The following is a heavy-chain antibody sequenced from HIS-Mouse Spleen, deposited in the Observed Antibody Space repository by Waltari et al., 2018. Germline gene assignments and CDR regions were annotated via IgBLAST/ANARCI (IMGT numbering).Heavy chain of an antibody. V-gene: IGHV1-18*01. CDR2: ISDYNGNT. D-gene: IGHD3-3*02. CDR3: ARSFLEWLLYFDY. Sequence: QVQLVQSGAEVNKPWASGNGSCKASGYTCTSYGISWVRQATGQGLGWMGWISDYNGNTNYAQKLKGRVTMTTDTSTSTAYMELRSLRSDDTAVYYCARSFLEWLLYFDYWGQGTLVTVSS. J-gene: IGHJ4*02. CDR1: GYTCTSYG.